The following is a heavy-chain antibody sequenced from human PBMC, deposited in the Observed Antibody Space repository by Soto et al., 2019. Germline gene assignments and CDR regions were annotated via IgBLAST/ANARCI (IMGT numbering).Heavy chain of an antibody. V-gene: IGHV1-69*13. CDR1: GVTFSSYA. J-gene: IGHJ6*04. Sequence: SVKVSCKASGVTFSSYAICWVRQAPGQGLEWMGGIIPIFGTANYAQKFQGRVTITADESTLHLQMDSLRAEDTAVYYCARDDVLCDGGRCYGVPLDVWGKGTTVTVSS. CDR3: ARDDVLCDGGRCYGVPLDV. CDR2: IIPIFGTA. D-gene: IGHD2-15*01.